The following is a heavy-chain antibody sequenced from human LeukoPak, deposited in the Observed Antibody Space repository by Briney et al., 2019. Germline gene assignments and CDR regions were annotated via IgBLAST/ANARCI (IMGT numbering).Heavy chain of an antibody. D-gene: IGHD1-14*01. Sequence: SETLSLTRTVAGGSISSGSYYWGWIRQSPGKGLEWIGNIYYSGSTHYNPSLKSRVTISVDTSKNQFSLKMTSVTAADTAVYYCARHASVDGIRPRPLDYWGQGSQVTVSS. CDR3: ARHASVDGIRPRPLDY. J-gene: IGHJ4*02. V-gene: IGHV4-39*01. CDR2: IYYSGST. CDR1: GGSISSGSYY.